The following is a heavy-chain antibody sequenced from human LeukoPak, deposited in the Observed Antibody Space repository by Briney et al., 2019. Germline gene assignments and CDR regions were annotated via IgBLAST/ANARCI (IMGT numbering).Heavy chain of an antibody. CDR3: ARGTDCTSSSCYGGFLGHFVL. D-gene: IGHD2-2*01. V-gene: IGHV3-13*01. CDR1: GFTLSTAD. Sequence: GGSLRLSCAASGFTLSTADMHWVRQPTGKGLEWVSAIGIGGDTYYAGSVKGRFTISRENARNSLYLQMNSLGAGDTAVYYCARGTDCTSSSCYGGFLGHFVLWGRGTLVTVSS. CDR2: IGIGGDT. J-gene: IGHJ2*01.